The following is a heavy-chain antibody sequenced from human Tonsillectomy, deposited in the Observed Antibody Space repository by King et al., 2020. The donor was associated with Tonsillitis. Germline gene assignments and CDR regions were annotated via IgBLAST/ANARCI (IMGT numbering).Heavy chain of an antibody. J-gene: IGHJ3*02. Sequence: VQLVESGGDLVKPGGSLRLSCAASGFTFSTYSMNWVRQAPGKGLEWVSSISSTSSYIYYAESLKGRFTISRDNAKNSLFLQMNSLRAEDTAVYYCARYLSGDSSGYDAFDIWGQGTMVTVSS. CDR2: ISSTSSYI. CDR3: ARYLSGDSSGYDAFDI. D-gene: IGHD3-22*01. V-gene: IGHV3-21*01. CDR1: GFTFSTYS.